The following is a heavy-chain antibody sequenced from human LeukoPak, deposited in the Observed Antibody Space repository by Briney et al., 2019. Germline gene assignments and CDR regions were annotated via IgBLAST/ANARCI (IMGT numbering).Heavy chain of an antibody. CDR1: GFTFSSYS. D-gene: IGHD4-17*01. V-gene: IGHV3-21*01. J-gene: IGHJ4*02. CDR3: ARDRRVTTVTLPFDY. CDR2: ISSSSSYI. Sequence: GGSLRLXCAASGFTFSSYSMNWVRQAPGKGLEWVSSISSSSSYIYYADSVKGRFTISRDNAKNSLYLQMNSLRAEDTAVYYCARDRRVTTVTLPFDYWGQGTLVTVSS.